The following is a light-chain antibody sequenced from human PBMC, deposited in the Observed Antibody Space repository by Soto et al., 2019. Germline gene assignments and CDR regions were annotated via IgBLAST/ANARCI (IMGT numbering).Light chain of an antibody. CDR2: DVS. CDR1: SSDVGGYNY. J-gene: IGLJ2*01. V-gene: IGLV2-14*01. CDR3: SSYTSSSTLV. Sequence: QSALTQPASVSGSPGPSITISCTGTSSDVGGYNYVSWYQQHPGKAPKLMIYDVSNRPSGVSNLFSGSKSGNTASLTISGLQAEDEDDYYCSSYTSSSTLVFGGGTKLTVL.